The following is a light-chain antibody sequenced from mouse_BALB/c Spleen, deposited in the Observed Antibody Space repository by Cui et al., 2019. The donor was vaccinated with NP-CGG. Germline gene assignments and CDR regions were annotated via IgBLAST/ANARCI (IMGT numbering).Light chain of an antibody. Sequence: QAVVTQASALTTSPGETVTLTCRSSTGAVIISNYANWVQEKPDHLFTGLIGGTNNRAPGVPARFSGSLIGDKAALTITGTQTEDEAIYFCALWYSNHWVFGGGTKLTDL. J-gene: IGLJ1*01. V-gene: IGLV1*01. CDR3: ALWYSNHWV. CDR1: TGAVIISNY. CDR2: GTN.